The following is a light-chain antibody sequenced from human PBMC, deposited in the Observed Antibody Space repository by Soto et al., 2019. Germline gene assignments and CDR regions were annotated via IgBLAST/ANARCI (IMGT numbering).Light chain of an antibody. CDR2: GAT. J-gene: IGKJ1*01. V-gene: IGKV3-15*01. CDR1: QSVCSS. CDR3: LQYSNGPRT. Sequence: ETVMTQSPATLSVSPGEGATLSCRASQSVCSSLAWYQHKPGQAPRLLIYGATTRATGIPARFSGSGYGAEFTLTTNSLQSEDFALYYCLQYSNGPRTFGQGTKVDIK.